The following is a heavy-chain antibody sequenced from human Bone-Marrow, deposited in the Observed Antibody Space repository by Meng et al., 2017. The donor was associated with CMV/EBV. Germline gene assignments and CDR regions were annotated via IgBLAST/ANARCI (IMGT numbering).Heavy chain of an antibody. CDR3: AREWGFNYYDSSGYYLSDAFDI. J-gene: IGHJ3*02. D-gene: IGHD3-22*01. V-gene: IGHV6-1*01. CDR1: GDSVSSNSAA. CDR2: TYYRSKWYN. Sequence: SQTLSLTCAISGDSVSSNSAAWNWIRQSPSRGLEWLGRTYYRSKWYNDYAVSVKSRITINPDTSKNQFSLQLNSVTPEDTAVYYCAREWGFNYYDSSGYYLSDAFDIWGQGPMVTF.